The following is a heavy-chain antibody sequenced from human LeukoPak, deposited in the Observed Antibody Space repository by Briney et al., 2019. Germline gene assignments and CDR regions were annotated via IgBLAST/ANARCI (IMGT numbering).Heavy chain of an antibody. D-gene: IGHD3-10*01. J-gene: IGHJ6*03. Sequence: PSETLSLTCAVSGGSFSGYYWRWIRQPPGKGLEWIGEINHSGSTNYNPSLNSRVTISVDKSKNQFSLQLSSVFAAGTAVYCCVGLYYYGSGSYTNYYYMDVWGKGTTVTVSS. CDR1: GGSFSGYY. CDR2: INHSGST. V-gene: IGHV4-34*01. CDR3: VGLYYYGSGSYTNYYYMDV.